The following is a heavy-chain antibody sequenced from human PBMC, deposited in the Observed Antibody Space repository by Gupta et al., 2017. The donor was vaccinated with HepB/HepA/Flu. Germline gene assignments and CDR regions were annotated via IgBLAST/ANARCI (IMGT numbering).Heavy chain of an antibody. D-gene: IGHD3-10*01. J-gene: IGHJ5*02. CDR2: IKQDGSEK. CDR1: GFTFSSYW. Sequence: EVQLVESGGGLVQPGGSLRLSCAASGFTFSSYWMSWVRQAPGKGLEWVANIKQDGSEKYYVDSVKGRFTISRDNAKNSLYLQMNSLRAEDTAVYYCARVGGYYGSGSYEADNWFDPWGQGTLVTVSS. CDR3: ARVGGYYGSGSYEADNWFDP. V-gene: IGHV3-7*01.